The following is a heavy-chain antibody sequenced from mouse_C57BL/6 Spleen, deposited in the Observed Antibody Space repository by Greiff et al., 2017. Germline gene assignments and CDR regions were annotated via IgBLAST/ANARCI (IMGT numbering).Heavy chain of an antibody. D-gene: IGHD2-2*01. V-gene: IGHV5-17*01. J-gene: IGHJ4*01. CDR1: GFTFSDYG. Sequence: EVKLVESGGGLVKPGGSLKLSCAASGFTFSDYGMHWVRQAPEKGLEWVAYISSGSSTIYYADTVKGRFTISRDNAKNTLFLQMTSLRSDDTAMYYCATGYDSHYYAMDDWGQGTSVTVSS. CDR2: ISSGSSTI. CDR3: ATGYDSHYYAMDD.